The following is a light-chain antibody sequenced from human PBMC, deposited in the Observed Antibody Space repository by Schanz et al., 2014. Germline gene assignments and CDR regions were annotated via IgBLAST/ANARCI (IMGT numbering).Light chain of an antibody. CDR2: EDT. Sequence: AARRPPSSVSGSPGQSITLSCTGTSSDVGGTNYVSWYQHHPGKAPKLMIYEDTKRPSGVSSRFSGSKSGNTASLTISRRHAEDEADYSCSSYALSTTFVIFGGGTKLTVL. CDR3: SSYALSTTFVI. V-gene: IGLV2-23*01. CDR1: SSDVGGTNY. J-gene: IGLJ2*01.